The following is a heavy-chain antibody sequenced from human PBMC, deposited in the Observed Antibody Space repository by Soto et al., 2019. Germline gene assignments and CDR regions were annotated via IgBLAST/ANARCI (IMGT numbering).Heavy chain of an antibody. CDR1: GGSISSGDYY. J-gene: IGHJ5*02. D-gene: IGHD4-17*01. V-gene: IGHV4-30-4*01. CDR2: IYYSGST. CDR3: ARATVTTGGWFDP. Sequence: QVQLQESGPGLVKPSQTLSLTYTVSGGSISSGDYYWSWIRQPPGKGLEWIGYIYYSGSTYYNPSLKSRVTISVDTSKNQFSLKLSSVTAADTAVYYCARATVTTGGWFDPWGQGTLVTVSS.